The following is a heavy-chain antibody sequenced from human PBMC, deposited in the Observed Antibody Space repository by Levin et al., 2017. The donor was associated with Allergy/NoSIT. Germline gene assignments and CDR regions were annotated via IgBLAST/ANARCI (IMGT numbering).Heavy chain of an antibody. J-gene: IGHJ4*02. D-gene: IGHD3-10*01. CDR3: NYYYGSGSYVSANGDY. Sequence: GESLKISCVASGFTFSNAWMSWVRQAPGKGLEWVGRIKSKTNGGTTDYAAPVKGRFTISRDDSKNTLSLQMNSLKTEDTAVYYCNYYYGSGSYVSANGDYWGQGTLVTVSS. CDR1: GFTFSNAW. CDR2: IKSKTNGGTT. V-gene: IGHV3-15*01.